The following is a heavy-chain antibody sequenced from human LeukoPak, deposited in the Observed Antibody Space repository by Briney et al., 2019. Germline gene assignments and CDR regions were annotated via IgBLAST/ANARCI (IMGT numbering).Heavy chain of an antibody. CDR1: GFTFSSYG. CDR2: ISYDGSNK. CDR3: AKDLHLERLRLGDLSGFDY. Sequence: GGSLRLSCAASGFTFSSYGMHWVRQAPGKGLEWVAVISYDGSNKYYADPVKGRFTISRDNSKNTLYLQMNSLRAEDTAVYYCAKDLHLERLRLGDLSGFDYWGQGTLVTVSS. V-gene: IGHV3-30*18. J-gene: IGHJ4*02. D-gene: IGHD3-16*01.